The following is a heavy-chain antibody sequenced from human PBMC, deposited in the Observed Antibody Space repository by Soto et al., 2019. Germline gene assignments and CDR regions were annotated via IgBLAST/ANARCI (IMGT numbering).Heavy chain of an antibody. J-gene: IGHJ6*02. Sequence: ASVKVSCKASGGTFSSYAISWVRQAPGQGLEWMGGIIPIFGTANYAQKFQGRVTMTTDTSTSTAYMELRSLRSDDTAVYYCARDRRPPLDNVFRFLGPPPYYYGMDVWGQGTTVTVSS. CDR2: IIPIFGTA. CDR3: ARDRRPPLDNVFRFLGPPPYYYGMDV. V-gene: IGHV1-69*05. CDR1: GGTFSSYA. D-gene: IGHD3-3*01.